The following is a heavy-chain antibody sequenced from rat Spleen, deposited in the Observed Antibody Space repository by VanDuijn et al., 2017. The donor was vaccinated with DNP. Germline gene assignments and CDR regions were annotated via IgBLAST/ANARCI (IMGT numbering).Heavy chain of an antibody. J-gene: IGHJ2*01. V-gene: IGHV5-17*01. CDR2: INYDGSRI. Sequence: EVQLVESGGGLVQPGRSLKLSCAASGFTFSDYAMAWVRQAPKKSLEWVATINYDGSRIYYRDSVKGQFTISRDNAKSTLYLQMDSLRSEETATYYCARHYYSGDYFDYWGQGVMVTVSS. CDR3: ARHYYSGDYFDY. D-gene: IGHD1-1*01. CDR1: GFTFSDYA.